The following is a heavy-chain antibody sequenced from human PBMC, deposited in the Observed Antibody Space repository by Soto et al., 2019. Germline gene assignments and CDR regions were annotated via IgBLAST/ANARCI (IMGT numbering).Heavy chain of an antibody. J-gene: IGHJ3*02. D-gene: IGHD2-15*01. V-gene: IGHV3-23*01. CDR2: ITGSGGST. CDR1: RFTFNSYA. Sequence: GSLRLSCAASRFTFNSYAMSWVRQAPGKGLEWVSAITGSGGSTNYADSVKGRFTISRDNSKNTLYLQMNSLRAGDTAAYYCAKGTLYSRYDVFDIWGQGTMVTVSS. CDR3: AKGTLYSRYDVFDI.